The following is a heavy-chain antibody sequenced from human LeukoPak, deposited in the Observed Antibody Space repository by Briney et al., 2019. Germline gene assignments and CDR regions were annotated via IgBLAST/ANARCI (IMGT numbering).Heavy chain of an antibody. CDR1: GFTFSTYG. CDR3: AKDPYSSGPYNWFDP. V-gene: IGHV3-23*01. CDR2: ISGSGDST. Sequence: TGGSLRLSCAASGFTFSTYGMSWVRQAPGKGLEWVSAISGSGDSTYYADSVKGLFTISRDNSKNTLYLQMNRLRAEDTAVYYCAKDPYSSGPYNWFDPWGQGTLVTVSS. D-gene: IGHD6-19*01. J-gene: IGHJ5*02.